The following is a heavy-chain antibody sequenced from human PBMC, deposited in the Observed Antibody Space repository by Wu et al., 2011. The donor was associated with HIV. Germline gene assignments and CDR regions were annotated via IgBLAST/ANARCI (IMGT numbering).Heavy chain of an antibody. CDR1: GGTFSSYA. J-gene: IGHJ4*02. D-gene: IGHD6-25*01. CDR2: IIPIFGTA. Sequence: QVQLVQSGAEVKKPGSSVKVSCKASGGTFSSYAISWVRQAPGQGLEWMGGIIPIFGTANYAQKFQGRVTITSDQSTRTVYMELSRLRSEDTAVYYCARDAIAAAGAPAVLDYWGQGTLVTVSS. V-gene: IGHV1-69*05. CDR3: ARDAIAAAGAPAVLDY.